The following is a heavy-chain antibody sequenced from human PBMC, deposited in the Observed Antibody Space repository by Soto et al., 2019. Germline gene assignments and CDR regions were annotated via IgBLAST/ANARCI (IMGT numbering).Heavy chain of an antibody. D-gene: IGHD6-19*01. Sequence: GGSLRLSCAASGFTFSSYAMHWVRQAPGKGLEWVAVISYDGSNKYYADSVKGRFTVSRDNSKNTLYLQMNSLRAEDTAVYYCARNGVAGLYWGQGTLVTVSS. CDR2: ISYDGSNK. CDR3: ARNGVAGLY. V-gene: IGHV3-30-3*01. CDR1: GFTFSSYA. J-gene: IGHJ4*02.